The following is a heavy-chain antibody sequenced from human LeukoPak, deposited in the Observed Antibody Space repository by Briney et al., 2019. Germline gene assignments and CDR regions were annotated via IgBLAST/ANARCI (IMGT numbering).Heavy chain of an antibody. CDR2: IYTSGST. J-gene: IGHJ4*02. CDR1: GGSISSYY. D-gene: IGHD5-12*01. Sequence: PSETLSLTCNVSGGSISSYYWSWIRQPAGKGLEWIGRIYTSGSTYYNPSLKSRVTMSVDTSKNQFSLRLSSVTAADTAVYYCASTYSDTDWNFDFWGQGTLVTVSS. V-gene: IGHV4-4*07. CDR3: ASTYSDTDWNFDF.